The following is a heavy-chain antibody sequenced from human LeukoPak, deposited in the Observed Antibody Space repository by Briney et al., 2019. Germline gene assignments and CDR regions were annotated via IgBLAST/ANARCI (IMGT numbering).Heavy chain of an antibody. CDR2: ISGSGGST. CDR1: GFTFSSYA. V-gene: IGHV3-23*01. Sequence: GGSLRLSCAASGFTFSSYAMSWVRQAPGKGLEWVSAISGSGGSTYYADSVKGRFTISRDNSKNTLYLQMNSLGAEDTAVYYCAKDSLMVRGERPYYFDYWGQGTLVTVSS. J-gene: IGHJ4*02. D-gene: IGHD3-10*01. CDR3: AKDSLMVRGERPYYFDY.